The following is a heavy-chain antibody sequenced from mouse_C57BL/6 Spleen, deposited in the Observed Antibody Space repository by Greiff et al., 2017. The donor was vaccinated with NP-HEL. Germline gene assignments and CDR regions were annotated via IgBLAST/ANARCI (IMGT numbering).Heavy chain of an antibody. D-gene: IGHD4-1*02. CDR2: IHPNSGST. CDR3: AREGATGRGFAY. CDR1: GYTFTSYW. V-gene: IGHV1-64*01. Sequence: VQLQQPGAELVKPGASVKLSCKASGYTFTSYWMHWVKQRPGQGLEWIGMIHPNSGSTNYNEKFKSKATLTVDKSSSTAYMQLSSLTSEDSAVYYCAREGATGRGFAYWGQGTLVTVSA. J-gene: IGHJ3*01.